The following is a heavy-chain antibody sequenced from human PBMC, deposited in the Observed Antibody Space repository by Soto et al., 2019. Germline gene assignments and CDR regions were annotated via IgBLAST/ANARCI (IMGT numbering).Heavy chain of an antibody. D-gene: IGHD1-26*01. J-gene: IGHJ4*02. CDR2: ISYDGSNK. Sequence: GGSLRLSCAASGFTFSSYGMHWVRQAPGKGLEWVAVISYDGSNKYYADSVKGRFTISRDNSRNTLYLQMNSLRAEDTAVYYCAKDLELPPLLGYFDYWGQGTLVTVSS. CDR3: AKDLELPPLLGYFDY. CDR1: GFTFSSYG. V-gene: IGHV3-30*18.